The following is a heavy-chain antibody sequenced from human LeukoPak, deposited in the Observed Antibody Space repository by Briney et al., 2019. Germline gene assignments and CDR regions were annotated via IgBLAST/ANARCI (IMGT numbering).Heavy chain of an antibody. V-gene: IGHV3-48*04. Sequence: GGSLRLSCAASGFTFSSYSMNWVRQAPGKGLEWVSYISSSSSTIYYADSVKGRFTISRDNAKNSLYLQMNSLRAEDTAVYYCARGGSGSEYYFDYWGQGTLVTVSS. CDR1: GFTFSSYS. D-gene: IGHD5-12*01. CDR2: ISSSSSTI. CDR3: ARGGSGSEYYFDY. J-gene: IGHJ4*02.